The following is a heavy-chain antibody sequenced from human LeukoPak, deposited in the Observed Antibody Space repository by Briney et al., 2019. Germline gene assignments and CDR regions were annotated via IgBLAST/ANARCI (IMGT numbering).Heavy chain of an antibody. J-gene: IGHJ6*02. Sequence: GGSLRLSCAASGFTFSSYAMHWVRQAPGKGLEWVAVISYDGSNKYYADSVKGRFTISRDNSKNTLYLQMNSLRAEDTAVYYCARDHYYDSSGYYYRYYYYYGMDVWGQGTTVTVSS. CDR3: ARDHYYDSSGYYYRYYYYYGMDV. CDR1: GFTFSSYA. D-gene: IGHD3-22*01. CDR2: ISYDGSNK. V-gene: IGHV3-30-3*01.